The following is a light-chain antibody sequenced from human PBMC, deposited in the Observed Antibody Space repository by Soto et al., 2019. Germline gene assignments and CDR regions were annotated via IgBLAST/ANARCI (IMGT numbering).Light chain of an antibody. Sequence: EIVMTQSPATLSVSPGERATLSCRASQSVSSNLAWYQQKPGQAPRLLIYGASTSATGIPARFSGSGSGTEFTLTISSLQSEDFAVYYWQQYNNWPLTFGGGTKVEIK. CDR1: QSVSSN. J-gene: IGKJ4*01. CDR3: QQYNNWPLT. CDR2: GAS. V-gene: IGKV3-15*01.